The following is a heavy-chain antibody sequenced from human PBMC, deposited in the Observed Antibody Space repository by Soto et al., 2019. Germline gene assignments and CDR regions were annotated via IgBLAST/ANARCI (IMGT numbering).Heavy chain of an antibody. V-gene: IGHV3-48*01. CDR1: AFPFSSYS. J-gene: IGHJ4*02. D-gene: IGHD6-6*01. CDR2: ISGSSSTI. CDR3: ARDSSPGPVDY. Sequence: GGSLRLSCAASAFPFSSYSLNWVRQAPGKGLEWVSYISGSSSTIYYADSVKGRFTISRDNAKNSLYLQMNSLRAEDTAVYYCARDSSPGPVDYWGQGTLVTVSS.